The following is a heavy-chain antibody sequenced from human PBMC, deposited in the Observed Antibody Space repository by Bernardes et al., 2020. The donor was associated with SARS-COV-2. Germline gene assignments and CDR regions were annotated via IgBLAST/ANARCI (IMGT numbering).Heavy chain of an antibody. CDR1: GGSFSGYY. J-gene: IGHJ2*01. CDR3: ARGTDHGWDEYWHFDL. CDR2: INHFGST. D-gene: IGHD6-19*01. V-gene: IGHV4-34*01. Sequence: SETLSLTCAVYGGSFSGYYWSWIRQPPGKGLEWIGEINHFGSTNYNPSLKSRVSISVDTSKNQFSLKLKSVTAADTAVYYCARGTDHGWDEYWHFDLWGRGTLVTVSS.